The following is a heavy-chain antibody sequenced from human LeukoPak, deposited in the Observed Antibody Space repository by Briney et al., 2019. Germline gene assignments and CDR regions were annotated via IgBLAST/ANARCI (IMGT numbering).Heavy chain of an antibody. J-gene: IGHJ3*02. CDR3: ARVVTTVYTAFDI. D-gene: IGHD4-17*01. CDR2: IKQDGSEK. V-gene: IGHV3-7*01. Sequence: GGSLRLSCAASGFTFSSYWMSWVRQAPGKGLEWVANIKQDGSEKYYVDSVKGRLTISRDNAKNSLYLQMNSLRAEDTAVYYCARVVTTVYTAFDIWGQGTMVTVSS. CDR1: GFTFSSYW.